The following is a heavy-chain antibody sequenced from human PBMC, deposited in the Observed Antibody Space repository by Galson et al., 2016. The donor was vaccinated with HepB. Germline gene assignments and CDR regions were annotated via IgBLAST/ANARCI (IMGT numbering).Heavy chain of an antibody. D-gene: IGHD3-10*01. CDR3: AREIPSRGKSDY. CDR2: IEPGGTTK. J-gene: IGHJ4*02. Sequence: SLRLSCAASGFTFSNSWMTWVRQAPGKGLEWVANIEPGGTTKSYVDSVKGRFTISRDNAKNSLYLQMNSLRDEDTAVYYCAREIPSRGKSDYWGQGTLVTVSS. CDR1: GFTFSNSW. V-gene: IGHV3-7*01.